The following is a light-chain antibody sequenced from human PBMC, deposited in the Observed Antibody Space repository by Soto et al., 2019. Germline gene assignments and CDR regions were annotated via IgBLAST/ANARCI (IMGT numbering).Light chain of an antibody. CDR1: QSVLYSSNNKNY. CDR2: WAS. V-gene: IGKV4-1*01. J-gene: IGKJ4*01. Sequence: DIVMTQSPDSLAVSLGERATINCKSSQSVLYSSNNKNYLAWYQXKQGQPPKLXIYWASTRESGVPDRFSGSGSGTDFTLTISSLQAEDVEVYYCQQYYSTPLTFGGGTKVDIK. CDR3: QQYYSTPLT.